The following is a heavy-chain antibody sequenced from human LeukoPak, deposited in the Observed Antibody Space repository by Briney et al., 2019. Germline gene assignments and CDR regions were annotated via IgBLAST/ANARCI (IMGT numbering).Heavy chain of an antibody. CDR1: GGSISSSNW. V-gene: IGHV4-4*02. CDR2: IYHSGST. Sequence: PSGTLSLTCAVSGGSISSSNWWSWVRQPPGKGLEWIGEIYHSGSTNYNPPLKSRVTISVDKSKNQFSLKLSSVTAADTAVYYCARSEMKPSYYFDYWGQGTLVTVSS. D-gene: IGHD5-24*01. CDR3: ARSEMKPSYYFDY. J-gene: IGHJ4*02.